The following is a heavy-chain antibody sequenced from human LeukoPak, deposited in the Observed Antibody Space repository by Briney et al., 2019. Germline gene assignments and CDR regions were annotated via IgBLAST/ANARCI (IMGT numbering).Heavy chain of an antibody. J-gene: IGHJ4*02. Sequence: PGRSLRLSRAAPGFTHSSYPMHWVRQAPGKGLEWVAVISYDGSNKYYADSVKGRFTISRDKSKNTLYLQVMSLRAGDTAVYCCARGEGWGQGTLVTVS. CDR1: GFTHSSYP. V-gene: IGHV3-30*04. CDR3: ARGEG. CDR2: ISYDGSNK.